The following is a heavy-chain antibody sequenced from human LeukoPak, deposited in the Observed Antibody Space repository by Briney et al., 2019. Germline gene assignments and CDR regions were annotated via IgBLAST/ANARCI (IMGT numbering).Heavy chain of an antibody. CDR3: AREDIAATYYYMDV. CDR2: INPSGGGT. Sequence: ASVKVSCKASGHAFITYYIYWVRQAPGQGLECVGIINPSGGGTNYAQKFQDRVTVTTDMSTTTVYMELSSLTSEDTAVYYCAREDIAATYYYMDVWGKGTTVTVSS. V-gene: IGHV1-46*01. D-gene: IGHD6-6*01. CDR1: GHAFITYY. J-gene: IGHJ6*03.